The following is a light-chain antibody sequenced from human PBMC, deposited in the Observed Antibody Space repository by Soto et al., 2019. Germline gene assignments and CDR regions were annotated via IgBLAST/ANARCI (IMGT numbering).Light chain of an antibody. CDR1: QSVSSRY. CDR3: QQYDMSSWT. J-gene: IGKJ1*01. V-gene: IGKV3-20*01. Sequence: EIVLTQSPGTLSLSPGERATLSCRXSQSVSSRYLAWYQQKPGQAPRLLISGASSRATGIPDRFSGRGSGTVCTLTISRLEPEDVSVYYCQQYDMSSWTFGQGTKVDIK. CDR2: GAS.